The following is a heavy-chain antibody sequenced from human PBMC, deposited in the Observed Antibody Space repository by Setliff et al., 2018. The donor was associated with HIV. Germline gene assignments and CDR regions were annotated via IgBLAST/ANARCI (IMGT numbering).Heavy chain of an antibody. J-gene: IGHJ3*02. D-gene: IGHD6-13*01. CDR1: GGSISSYY. V-gene: IGHV4-59*01. CDR2: IYYSGST. CDR3: ARATFSSSWYPFDGFDI. Sequence: SETLSLTCTVSGGSISSYYWSWIRQSPGKGPEWIGYIYYSGSTNYNPSLKSRVTILIDTPKNQFSLKLSSVSAADTAVYCCARATFSSSWYPFDGFDIWGQGTMVTVSS.